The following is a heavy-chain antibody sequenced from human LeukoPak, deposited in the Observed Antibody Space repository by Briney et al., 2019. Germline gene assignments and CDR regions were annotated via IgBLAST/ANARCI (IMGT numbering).Heavy chain of an antibody. CDR1: GYSFSNYW. D-gene: IGHD5-12*01. J-gene: IGHJ4*02. V-gene: IGHV5-51*01. CDR3: ARQWRADS. CDR2: IYPRDSDT. Sequence: GESLKISCEGSGYSFSNYWIGWVRQMPGKGLEWMGIIYPRDSDTRYSPSFQGQVTISVDKSISTAYLQWSTLKASDTAVYYCARQWRADSWGQGTLVTVSS.